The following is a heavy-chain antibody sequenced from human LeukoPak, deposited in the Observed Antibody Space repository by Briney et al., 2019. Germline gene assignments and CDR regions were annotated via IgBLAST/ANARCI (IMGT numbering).Heavy chain of an antibody. CDR1: GYSFTSYW. V-gene: IGHV5-51*01. CDR3: ARHPRYCSSTSCYRGYFQH. J-gene: IGHJ1*01. Sequence: GEPLKISCKGSGYSFTSYWIGWVRQMPGKGLEWMGIIYPGDSDTRYSPSFQGQVTISADKSISTAYLQWSSLKASDTAMYYCARHPRYCSSTSCYRGYFQHWGQGTLVTVSS. D-gene: IGHD2-2*01. CDR2: IYPGDSDT.